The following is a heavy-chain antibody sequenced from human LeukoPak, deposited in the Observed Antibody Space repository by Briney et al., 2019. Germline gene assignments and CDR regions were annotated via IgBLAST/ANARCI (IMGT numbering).Heavy chain of an antibody. D-gene: IGHD1-26*01. V-gene: IGHV1-2*02. J-gene: IGHJ4*02. CDR1: GYTFTGYY. Sequence: ASVKVSCKASGYTFTGYYMHWVRQAPGQGLERMGWINPDSGDTTYAQKFQGRVTMTRDTSISTAYMELSRLTSDDTAVYYCAREEGSYPESLDSWGQGSLVTVSS. CDR3: AREEGSYPESLDS. CDR2: INPDSGDT.